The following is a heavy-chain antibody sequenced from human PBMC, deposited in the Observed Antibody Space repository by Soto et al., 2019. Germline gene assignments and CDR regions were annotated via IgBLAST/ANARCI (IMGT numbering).Heavy chain of an antibody. V-gene: IGHV3-23*01. CDR3: AKTNYDIVTYFDS. CDR1: GFTFSSCA. J-gene: IGHJ4*02. CDR2: IRGSGGST. Sequence: EVQLLESGGGLVQPGGSLRLSCAASGFTFSSCAMSWVRQAPGKGLEWVSGIRGSGGSTYYADSVKGRFTISRDNSNNTLYSQMTSLSAEDTAVYYCAKTNYDIVTYFDSWGQGTLVTVSS. D-gene: IGHD3-9*01.